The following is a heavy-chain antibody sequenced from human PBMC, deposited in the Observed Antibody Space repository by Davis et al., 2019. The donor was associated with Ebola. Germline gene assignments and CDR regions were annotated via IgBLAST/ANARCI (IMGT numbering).Heavy chain of an antibody. CDR1: GYSFTSYW. CDR2: IDPSDSYT. CDR3: ARTQPLVQVGYYYGMDV. V-gene: IGHV5-10-1*01. D-gene: IGHD6-13*01. J-gene: IGHJ6*02. Sequence: GGSLRLSCKGSGYSFTSYWISWVRQMPGNGLEWMGRIDPSDSYTNYSPSFQGHVTISADKSISPAYLQWSSLKASDTAMYYCARTQPLVQVGYYYGMDVWGQGTTVTVSS.